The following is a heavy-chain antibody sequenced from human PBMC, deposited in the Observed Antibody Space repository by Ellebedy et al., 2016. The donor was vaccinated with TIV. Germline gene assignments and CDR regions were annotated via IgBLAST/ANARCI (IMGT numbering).Heavy chain of an antibody. CDR2: INSDGSST. J-gene: IGHJ3*02. CDR3: ARDPIDSSGYMADAFDI. CDR1: GFTFSSYW. V-gene: IGHV3-74*01. Sequence: GGSLRLXXAASGFTFSSYWMHWVRQAPGKGLVWVSRINSDGSSTGYADSVKGRFTISRDNAKNTLYLQMNSLRAEDTAVYYCARDPIDSSGYMADAFDIWGQGTMVTVSS. D-gene: IGHD3-22*01.